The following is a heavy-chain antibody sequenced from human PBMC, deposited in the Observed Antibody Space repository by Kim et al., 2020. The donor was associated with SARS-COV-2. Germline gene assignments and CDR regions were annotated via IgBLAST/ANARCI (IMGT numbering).Heavy chain of an antibody. D-gene: IGHD6-13*01. Sequence: ASVKVSCKASGYTFTSYAMNWVRQAPGQGLEWMGWNNSNTGNPTYAQGFTGRFVFSLDTSVSTAYLQIRSLKAEETAVYYCARAPDRYSSSCHDYWGQGTLVTVSS. CDR3: ARAPDRYSSSCHDY. CDR1: GYTFTSYA. J-gene: IGHJ4*02. V-gene: IGHV7-4-1*02. CDR2: NNSNTGNP.